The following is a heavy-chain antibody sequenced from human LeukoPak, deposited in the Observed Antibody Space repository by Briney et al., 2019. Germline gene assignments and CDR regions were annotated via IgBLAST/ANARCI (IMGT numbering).Heavy chain of an antibody. CDR3: ARDVRESRPVSYYGMDV. CDR1: GFTFSSYG. Sequence: GRSLRLSCAASGFTFSSYGMHWVRQAPGKGLEWVAVISYDGSNKYYADSVKGRFTISRDNSKNTLYLQMNSLRAEDTAVYYCARDVRESRPVSYYGMDVWGQGTTVTVSS. V-gene: IGHV3-30*03. D-gene: IGHD3-10*02. J-gene: IGHJ6*02. CDR2: ISYDGSNK.